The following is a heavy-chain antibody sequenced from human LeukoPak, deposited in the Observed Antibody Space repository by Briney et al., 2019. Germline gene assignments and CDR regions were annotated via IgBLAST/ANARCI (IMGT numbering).Heavy chain of an antibody. Sequence: ASVKVSCKASGYSFTRYGISWVRQAPGQGLEWMGWISTYKGNTNYAQKLQGRVTMTTDTSTNTAYMELRSLRSDDTAVYYCARDRSRSTGFDPWGQGTLVTVSS. D-gene: IGHD2-8*02. CDR3: ARDRSRSTGFDP. V-gene: IGHV1-18*01. CDR2: ISTYKGNT. J-gene: IGHJ5*02. CDR1: GYSFTRYG.